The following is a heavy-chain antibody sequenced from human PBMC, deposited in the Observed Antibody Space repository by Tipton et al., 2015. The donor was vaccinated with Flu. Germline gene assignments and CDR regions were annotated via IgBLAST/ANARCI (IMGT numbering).Heavy chain of an antibody. D-gene: IGHD1-26*01. V-gene: IGHV3-33*01. CDR2: IWYDGSNK. CDR3: ARDPLIVGATSAFDI. CDR1: GFTFSSYG. Sequence: SLRLSCAASGFTFSSYGMHWVRQAPGKGLEWVAVIWYDGSNKYYADSVKGRFTISRDNSKNTLYLQMNSLRAEDTAVYYCARDPLIVGATSAFDIWGQGTMVTVSS. J-gene: IGHJ3*02.